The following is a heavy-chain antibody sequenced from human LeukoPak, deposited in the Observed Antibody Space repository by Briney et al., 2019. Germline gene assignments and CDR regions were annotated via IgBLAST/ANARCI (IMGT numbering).Heavy chain of an antibody. D-gene: IGHD3-10*01. CDR2: INHSGST. Sequence: SETLSLTCAVYGGSFSGYYWSWIRQPPGKGLEWIGEINHSGSTNYNPSLKSRVTISVDTSKNQFSLKLSSVTAADTAVYYCARGLPHGSGSYFAPYYMDVWGKGTTVTVSS. V-gene: IGHV4-34*01. CDR1: GGSFSGYY. CDR3: ARGLPHGSGSYFAPYYMDV. J-gene: IGHJ6*03.